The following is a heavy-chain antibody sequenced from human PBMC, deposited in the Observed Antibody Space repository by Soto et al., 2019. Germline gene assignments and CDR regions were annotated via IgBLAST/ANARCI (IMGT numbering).Heavy chain of an antibody. CDR1: GFSFSSSA. D-gene: IGHD3-3*01. J-gene: IGHJ4*02. CDR3: AKATLRVVHPLVFDH. V-gene: IGHV3-23*01. CDR2: ISGSGGAT. Sequence: LRLSCEASGFSFSSSAMNWVRQAPGKGLEWISVISGSGGATYFADSVKGRFTISRDNSKNTLYLQMNSLRAEDTAVYYCAKATLRVVHPLVFDHWGQGSLVTVSS.